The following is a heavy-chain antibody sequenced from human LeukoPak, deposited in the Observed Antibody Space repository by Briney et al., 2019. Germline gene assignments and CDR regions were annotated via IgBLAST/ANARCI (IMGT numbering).Heavy chain of an antibody. CDR2: IKQDGSEK. J-gene: IGHJ4*02. CDR3: ARAIRSSYYDFWSGIGY. Sequence: GGSLRLSCAASGFTFSSYRMSWVRQAPGKGLEWVANIKQDGSEKYYVDSVKGRFTISRDNAKNSLYLQMNSLRAEDTAVYYCARAIRSSYYDFWSGIGYWGQGTLVTVSS. D-gene: IGHD3-3*01. V-gene: IGHV3-7*05. CDR1: GFTFSSYR.